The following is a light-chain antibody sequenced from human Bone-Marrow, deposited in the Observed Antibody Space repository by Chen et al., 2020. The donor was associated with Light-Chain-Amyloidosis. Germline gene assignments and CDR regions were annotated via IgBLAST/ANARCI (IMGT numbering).Light chain of an antibody. CDR1: SSDIGGHDF. CDR3: SSYTSTSTLWV. Sequence: QSALTQPASVSGSPGQSITISCTGTSSDIGGHDFVSWYQQYPGKAPKLLIYEVVIRPSGVSNRFSGYKSGKTASLTVSGLQAEYEGNYYCSSYTSTSTLWVFGGGTNLAVL. J-gene: IGLJ3*02. V-gene: IGLV2-14*01. CDR2: EVV.